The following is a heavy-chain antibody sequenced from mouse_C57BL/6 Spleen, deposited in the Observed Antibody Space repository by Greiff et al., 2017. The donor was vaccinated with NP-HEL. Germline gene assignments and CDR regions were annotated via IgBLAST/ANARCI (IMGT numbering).Heavy chain of an antibody. CDR1: GFTFSSYG. D-gene: IGHD1-3*01. CDR3: ARQSGKASMDY. J-gene: IGHJ4*01. CDR2: ISSGGSYT. Sequence: EVKLVESGGDLVKPGGSLKLSCAASGFTFSSYGMSWVRQTPDKRLEWVATISSGGSYTYYPDSVKGRFTISRDNAKNTLYLQMSSLKSEDTAMYYCARQSGKASMDYWGQGTSVTVSS. V-gene: IGHV5-6*01.